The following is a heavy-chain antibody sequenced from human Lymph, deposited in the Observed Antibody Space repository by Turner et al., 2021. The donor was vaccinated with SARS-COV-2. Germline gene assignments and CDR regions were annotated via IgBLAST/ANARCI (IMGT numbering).Heavy chain of an antibody. V-gene: IGHV3-53*02. CDR1: GFIVSSNY. Sequence: EVQLVETGGGLIQPGGSLRLSCAASGFIVSSNYRNWVRQAPGKGLEWVSLIYSGGSTYYADSVKGRFTISRDNSKNTLYLQMNSLRAEDTAVYYCARDLQLYGMDVWGQGTTVTVSS. J-gene: IGHJ6*02. D-gene: IGHD1-1*01. CDR3: ARDLQLYGMDV. CDR2: IYSGGST.